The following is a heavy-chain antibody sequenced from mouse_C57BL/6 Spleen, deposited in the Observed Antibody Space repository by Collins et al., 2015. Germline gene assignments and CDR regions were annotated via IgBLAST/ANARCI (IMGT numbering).Heavy chain of an antibody. Sequence: SGPGLVQPSQSLSITCTVSGFSLTSYGVHWVRQSPGKGLEWLGVIWSGGSTDYNAAFISRLSISKDNSKSQVFFKMNSLQANDTAIYYCARQDSYYYGTLYYYAMDYWGQGTSVTVSS. J-gene: IGHJ4*01. CDR3: ARQDSYYYGTLYYYAMDY. V-gene: IGHV2-2*02. CDR1: GFSLTSYG. D-gene: IGHD1-1*01. CDR2: IWSGGST.